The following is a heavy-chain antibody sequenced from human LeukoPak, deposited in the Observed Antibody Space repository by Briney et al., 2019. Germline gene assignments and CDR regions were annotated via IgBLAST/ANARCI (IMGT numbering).Heavy chain of an antibody. CDR1: GFSLSTSGVG. V-gene: IGHV2-5*02. D-gene: IGHD1-1*01. Sequence: SGPTLVNPTQTLTLTCTFSGFSLSTSGVGVGWVRQPPGQALESLALIYWDDDKRYSPSLKSRLTITKDTSKNLVVLTMTNMDPVDTATYYCAHGTTSSPVDYWGQGTLVTVSS. CDR2: IYWDDDK. CDR3: AHGTTSSPVDY. J-gene: IGHJ4*02.